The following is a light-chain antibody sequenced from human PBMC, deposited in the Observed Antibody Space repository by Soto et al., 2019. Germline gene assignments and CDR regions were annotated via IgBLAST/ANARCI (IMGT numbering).Light chain of an antibody. CDR1: SSDVGRYDY. Sequence: QSVLTQPASVSGSPGQSITISCTGTSSDVGRYDYVSWYQQHPGKAPKLMIYDVSNRPSGVSNRFSGAKSGNTASLTISGLQAEDEADYYCSSYASSNVMFGGGTKLTVL. CDR3: SSYASSNVM. J-gene: IGLJ3*02. V-gene: IGLV2-14*01. CDR2: DVS.